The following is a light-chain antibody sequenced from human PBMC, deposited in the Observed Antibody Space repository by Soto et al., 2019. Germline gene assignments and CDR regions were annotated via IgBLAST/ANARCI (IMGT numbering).Light chain of an antibody. CDR3: QQLNKYPST. V-gene: IGKV1-9*01. Sequence: DIQMTQSPSSLSSSVGDRVTITCLASQGISSYLGWYQQKPGKAPKLLIYGASTLQSGVPSRFSGSGSGTDFTLTISSLQPEDFATYYCQQLNKYPSTFGGGTKVDIK. CDR1: QGISSY. J-gene: IGKJ4*01. CDR2: GAS.